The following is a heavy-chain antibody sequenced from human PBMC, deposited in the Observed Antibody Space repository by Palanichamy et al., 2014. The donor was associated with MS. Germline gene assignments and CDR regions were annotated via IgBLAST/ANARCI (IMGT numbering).Heavy chain of an antibody. V-gene: IGHV4-34*01. D-gene: IGHD3-22*01. CDR3: AVRYYYDSSEH. Sequence: QVQLQQWGAGLLKPSETLSLTCAVYGGSFSGYYWSWIRQPPGKGLEWIGEINHSGSTNYNPSLKSRVTISVDTSKNQFSLKLSSVTAADTAVYYCAVRYYYDSSEHWGQGTLVTVSS. CDR2: INHSGST. CDR1: GGSFSGYY. J-gene: IGHJ1*01.